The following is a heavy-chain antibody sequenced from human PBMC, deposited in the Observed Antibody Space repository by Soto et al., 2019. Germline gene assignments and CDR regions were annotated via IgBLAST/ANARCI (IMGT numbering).Heavy chain of an antibody. J-gene: IGHJ6*02. Sequence: PGGSLRLSCAASGFTFSSYAMSWVRQAPGKGLEWVSAISGSGGSTYYADSVKGRFTISRDNSKNTLYLQMNSLRAEDTAVYYCAKSYYYGSGDYYYGMDVWGQGTTVTVSS. V-gene: IGHV3-23*01. CDR2: ISGSGGST. CDR3: AKSYYYGSGDYYYGMDV. D-gene: IGHD3-10*01. CDR1: GFTFSSYA.